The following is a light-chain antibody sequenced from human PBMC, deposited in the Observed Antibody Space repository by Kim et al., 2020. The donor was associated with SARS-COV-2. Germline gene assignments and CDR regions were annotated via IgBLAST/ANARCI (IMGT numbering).Light chain of an antibody. V-gene: IGLV3-19*01. CDR3: NSRDSSGNHHV. Sequence: AWGQTVRITCQGDSRRSYYASWYQQKPGQAPVLVIYGKNNRPSGIPDRFSGSSSGNTASLTITGAQAEDEADYYCNSRDSSGNHHVFGTGTKVTVL. J-gene: IGLJ1*01. CDR1: SRRSYY. CDR2: GKN.